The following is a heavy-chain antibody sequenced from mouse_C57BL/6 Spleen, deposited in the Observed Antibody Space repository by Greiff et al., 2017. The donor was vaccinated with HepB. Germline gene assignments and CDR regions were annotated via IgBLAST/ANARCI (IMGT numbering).Heavy chain of an antibody. CDR3: ARGDLRRGGPMDY. D-gene: IGHD2-12*01. V-gene: IGHV1-47*01. Sequence: VHLVESGAELVKPGASVKMSCKASGYTFTTYPIEWMKQNHGKSLEWIGNFHPYNDDTKYNEKFKGKATLTVEKSSSTVYLELSRLTSDDSAVYYCARGDLRRGGPMDYWGQGTSVTVSS. CDR1: GYTFTTYP. CDR2: FHPYNDDT. J-gene: IGHJ4*01.